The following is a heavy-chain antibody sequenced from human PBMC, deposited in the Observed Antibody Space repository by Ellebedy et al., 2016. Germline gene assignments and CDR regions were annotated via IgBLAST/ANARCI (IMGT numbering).Heavy chain of an antibody. Sequence: GGSLRLSXAASGLTFSSYAMSWVRQAPGKGLEWVSVIYSGGSRDYADSVKGRFTISRDNSKNTLYLQMNSLRAEDTAVYYCAGRGEQGLGYWGQGTLVTVSS. V-gene: IGHV3-53*01. CDR1: GLTFSSYA. CDR2: IYSGGSR. D-gene: IGHD3-16*01. J-gene: IGHJ4*02. CDR3: AGRGEQGLGY.